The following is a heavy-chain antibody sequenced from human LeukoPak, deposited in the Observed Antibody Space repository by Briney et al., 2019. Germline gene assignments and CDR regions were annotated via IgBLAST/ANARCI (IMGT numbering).Heavy chain of an antibody. V-gene: IGHV4-59*01. CDR3: ARGGRDGYNHDY. CDR1: GGSISGYY. D-gene: IGHD5-24*01. J-gene: IGHJ4*02. Sequence: PSETLSLTCTVSGGSISGYYWSWIRQPPGKGLEWIGYIFNSGSTYYNPSLKSRVTVLVDKSKNQFSLKLSSATAADTAVYYCARGGRDGYNHDYWGQGTLVTVSS. CDR2: IFNSGST.